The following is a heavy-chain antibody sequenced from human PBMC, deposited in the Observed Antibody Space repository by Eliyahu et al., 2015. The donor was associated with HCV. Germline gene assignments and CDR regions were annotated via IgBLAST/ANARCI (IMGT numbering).Heavy chain of an antibody. Sequence: QVHLQQWGAGXLXPSETLSLTCXVYGGSFSDFXWXWXRQPSGGGLEWIGEIHPAGSTNNNPSLKSRVSISVDTSKYQVSLNLKSVTAADTAVYYCAGVPVRGITVLGSHFDCWGQGTLVIVSA. CDR2: IHPAGST. CDR3: AGVPVRGITVLGSHFDC. CDR1: GGSFSDFX. J-gene: IGHJ4*02. V-gene: IGHV4-34*01. D-gene: IGHD3-10*01.